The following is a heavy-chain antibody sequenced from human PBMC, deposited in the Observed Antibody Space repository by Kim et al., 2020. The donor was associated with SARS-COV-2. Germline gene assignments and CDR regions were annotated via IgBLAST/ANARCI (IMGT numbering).Heavy chain of an antibody. D-gene: IGHD2-2*03. V-gene: IGHV3-11*01. CDR1: EFSFTDYY. Sequence: GGSLRLSCTTSEFSFTDYYMTWIRQAPGKGLEWISYISGGGSVQYYADSVKGRFIVSRDNAKNSLSLQMNSLRVEDTALYYCAGGLDDTFYFYGMDVWGQETTVTVSS. CDR2: ISGGGSVQ. CDR3: AGGLDDTFYFYGMDV. J-gene: IGHJ6*02.